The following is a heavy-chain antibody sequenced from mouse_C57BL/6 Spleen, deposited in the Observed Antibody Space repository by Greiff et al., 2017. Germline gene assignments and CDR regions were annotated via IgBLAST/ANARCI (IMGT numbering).Heavy chain of an antibody. Sequence: VQLQQSGPELVKPGASVKMSCKASGYTFTDYNMHWVKQSHGKSLEWIGYINPNNGGTSYNQKFKGKATLTVNKSSSTAYMELRSLTSEDSAVYYCARGGWLPHYAMDYWGQGTSVTVSS. V-gene: IGHV1-22*01. J-gene: IGHJ4*01. CDR1: GYTFTDYN. D-gene: IGHD2-3*01. CDR3: ARGGWLPHYAMDY. CDR2: INPNNGGT.